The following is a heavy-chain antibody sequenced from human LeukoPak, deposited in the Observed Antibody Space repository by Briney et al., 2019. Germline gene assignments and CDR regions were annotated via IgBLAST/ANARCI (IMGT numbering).Heavy chain of an antibody. CDR2: FDPEDGET. Sequence: ASVKVSCKVSGYTLTELSMHWVRQAPGKGLEWMGGFDPEDGETIYAQKFQGRVTMTEDTSTDTAYMELSSLRSEDTAVYYCATEWSYYGSSGYSSYWGQGTLVTVSS. V-gene: IGHV1-24*01. CDR1: GYTLTELS. J-gene: IGHJ4*02. D-gene: IGHD3-22*01. CDR3: ATEWSYYGSSGYSSY.